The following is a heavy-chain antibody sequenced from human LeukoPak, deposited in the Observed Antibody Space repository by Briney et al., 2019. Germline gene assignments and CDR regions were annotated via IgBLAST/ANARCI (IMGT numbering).Heavy chain of an antibody. CDR1: GFTLSDYY. CDR2: ISNTGDSI. D-gene: IGHD6-6*01. Sequence: GRTLRLSCAASGFTLSDYYMCWIRQTPGKGLEWGSYISNTGDSIYYSDSVKGRFTISRDNAKNSLYLQMNSLRDEDTAVYFCATYTTSPRRAFDDWGQGTLVTVSS. J-gene: IGHJ4*02. CDR3: ATYTTSPRRAFDD. V-gene: IGHV3-11*01.